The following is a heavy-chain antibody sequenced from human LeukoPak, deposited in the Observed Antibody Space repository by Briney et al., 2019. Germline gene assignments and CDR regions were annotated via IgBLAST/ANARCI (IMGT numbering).Heavy chain of an antibody. J-gene: IGHJ5*02. Sequence: GGSLRLSCAASGFTFSSYAMSWVRQAPGKGLEWVAVISYDGSNKYYADSVKGRFTISRDNSKNTLYLQMNSLRAEDTAVYYCAREVAAAGTGWFDPWGQGTLVTVSS. V-gene: IGHV3-30*04. CDR2: ISYDGSNK. CDR1: GFTFSSYA. D-gene: IGHD6-13*01. CDR3: AREVAAAGTGWFDP.